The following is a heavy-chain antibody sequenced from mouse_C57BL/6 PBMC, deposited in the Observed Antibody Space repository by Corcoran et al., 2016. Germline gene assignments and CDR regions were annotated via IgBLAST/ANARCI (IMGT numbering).Heavy chain of an antibody. CDR2: ISYDGSN. J-gene: IGHJ3*01. Sequence: DGQIQESGPGLVKPSQSLSLTCSVTGYSITSGYYWNWIRQFPGNKLEWMGYISYDGSNNYNPSLKNRISIPRDTSKNQFFLKLNSVTTEDTATYYCAILPYWGQGTLVTVSA. CDR1: GYSITSGYY. CDR3: AILPY. V-gene: IGHV3-6*01.